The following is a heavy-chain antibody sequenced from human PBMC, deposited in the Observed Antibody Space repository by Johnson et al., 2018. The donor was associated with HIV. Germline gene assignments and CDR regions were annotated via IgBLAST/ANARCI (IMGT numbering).Heavy chain of an antibody. V-gene: IGHV3-30*04. Sequence: QMQLVESGGGVMQPGKSLRLSCEASGFTFRSYAMHWVRQAPGKGLEWVAVITYDGRNKYYTDSVKGRFIISRDNSKNMTNLQMNGLSDEGTADYYCVRDQGSGWPTNAFDIWGRGTRVTVSS. CDR3: VRDQGSGWPTNAFDI. D-gene: IGHD6-19*01. CDR1: GFTFRSYA. J-gene: IGHJ3*02. CDR2: ITYDGRNK.